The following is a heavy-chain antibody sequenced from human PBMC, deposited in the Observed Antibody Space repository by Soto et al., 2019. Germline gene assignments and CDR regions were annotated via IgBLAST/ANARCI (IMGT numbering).Heavy chain of an antibody. Sequence: QVQLVQSGAEVKKPGASVKVSRKASGYTFFDYGVSWVRQAPGQGLEWMAWISVKNGDTNYAQKFQGRVTMTTDTATNTAHMEVRSLRSDDTGVYYCARGVQERDYYSYYMDVWGTGTTVTVSS. CDR1: GYTFFDYG. CDR3: ARGVQERDYYSYYMDV. CDR2: ISVKNGDT. J-gene: IGHJ6*03. V-gene: IGHV1-18*01.